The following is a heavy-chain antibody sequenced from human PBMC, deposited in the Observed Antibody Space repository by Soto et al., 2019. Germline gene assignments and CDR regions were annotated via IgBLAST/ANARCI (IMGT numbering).Heavy chain of an antibody. Sequence: QITLNESGPTQVKPRQTLTLTCTFSGFSLTTRGVGVGWIRQSPGKAPEWLALIYWDDDKRYSPSLKSRLTITKDTSKNQVVLTMADLDTAATATYYCAHRVLRTVFGLVTTTAIYFDFWGQGTPVAVSS. V-gene: IGHV2-5*02. CDR2: IYWDDDK. CDR3: AHRVLRTVFGLVTTTAIYFDF. J-gene: IGHJ4*02. D-gene: IGHD3-3*01. CDR1: GFSLTTRGVG.